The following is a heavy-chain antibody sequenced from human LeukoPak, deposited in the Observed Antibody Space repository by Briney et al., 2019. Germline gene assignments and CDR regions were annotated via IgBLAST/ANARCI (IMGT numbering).Heavy chain of an antibody. J-gene: IGHJ5*02. D-gene: IGHD6-13*01. CDR3: ARLPASIAAPFA. V-gene: IGHV1-8*01. CDR1: GYTFTSYD. Sequence: ASVKVSCKASGYTFTSYDINWVRQATGRGLEWMGWMNPNSGNTGYAQKFQGRVTMTRNTSISTAYMELSSLRSEDTAVYYCARLPASIAAPFAWGQGTLVTVSS. CDR2: MNPNSGNT.